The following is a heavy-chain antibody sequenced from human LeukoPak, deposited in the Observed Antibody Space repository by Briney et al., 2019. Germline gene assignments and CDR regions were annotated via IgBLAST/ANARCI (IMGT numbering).Heavy chain of an antibody. D-gene: IGHD6-13*01. CDR3: AGGISATGGG. CDR2: INSDGSIT. CDR1: GFTLSTYW. J-gene: IGHJ3*01. Sequence: GGPLTLSCAASGFTLSTYWMHWVRQVPGKGLVWVSRINSDGSITTHADSVKGRVTISRDNAKNTLYLQMNSLRVGGTAVYYCAGGISATGGGWGQGTMVTVSS. V-gene: IGHV3-74*03.